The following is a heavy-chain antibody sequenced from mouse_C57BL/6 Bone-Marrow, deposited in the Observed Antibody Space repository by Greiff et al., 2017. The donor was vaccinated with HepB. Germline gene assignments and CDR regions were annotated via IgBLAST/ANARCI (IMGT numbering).Heavy chain of an antibody. Sequence: QVQLKQPGAELVRPGTSVKLSCKASGYTFTSYWMHWVKQRPGQGLEWIGVIDPSDSYTNYNQKFKGKATLTVDTSSSTAYMQLSSLTSEDSAVYYCARGVLRHYAMDYWGQGTSVTVSS. CDR1: GYTFTSYW. D-gene: IGHD1-2*01. J-gene: IGHJ4*01. CDR2: IDPSDSYT. V-gene: IGHV1-59*01. CDR3: ARGVLRHYAMDY.